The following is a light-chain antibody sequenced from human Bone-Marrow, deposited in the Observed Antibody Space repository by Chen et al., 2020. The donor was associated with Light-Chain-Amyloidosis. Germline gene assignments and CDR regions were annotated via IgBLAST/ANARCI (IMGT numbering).Light chain of an antibody. V-gene: IGLV6-57*01. CDR3: QSYQGSSQGV. Sequence: NFMQTHPHSHSEPPGKPVSPPCTRRSGSIATNYVQWYQQRPGSSPTTVIYEDDQRPSGVPDRFSGSIDRSSNSASLTISGLKTEDEADYYCQSYQGSSQGVFGGGTKLTVL. CDR2: EDD. J-gene: IGLJ3*02. CDR1: SGSIATNY.